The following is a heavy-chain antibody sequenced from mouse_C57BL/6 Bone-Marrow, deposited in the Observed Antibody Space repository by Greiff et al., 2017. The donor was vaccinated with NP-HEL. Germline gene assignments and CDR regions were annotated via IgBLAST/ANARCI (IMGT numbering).Heavy chain of an antibody. V-gene: IGHV1-59*01. CDR1: GYTFTSYW. CDR3: ARSGSSYGYAMDY. D-gene: IGHD1-1*01. Sequence: VQLQQPGAELVRPGTSVKLSCKASGYTFTSYWMHWVKQRPGQGLEWIGVIDPSDSYTNYNQKFKGKATLTVDTSSSTAYMQLSSLTSEDSAVYYCARSGSSYGYAMDYWGQGTSVTVSS. J-gene: IGHJ4*01. CDR2: IDPSDSYT.